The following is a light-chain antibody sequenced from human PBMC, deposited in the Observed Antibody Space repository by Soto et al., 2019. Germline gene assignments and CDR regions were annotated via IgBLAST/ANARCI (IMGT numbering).Light chain of an antibody. Sequence: EIVMTQSPATLSVSAGERATLSWRASQSVSSKLAWYQQKPGQAPRLLIYGASSRATGIPDRFSGSGSGTDLTLTISRLEPEDFAVYYCQQYGSSPGLTFGGGTKVDIK. CDR1: QSVSSK. CDR2: GAS. CDR3: QQYGSSPGLT. V-gene: IGKV3-20*01. J-gene: IGKJ4*01.